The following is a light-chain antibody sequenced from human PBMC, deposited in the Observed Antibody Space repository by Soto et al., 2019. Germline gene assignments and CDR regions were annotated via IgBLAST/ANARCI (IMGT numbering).Light chain of an antibody. CDR1: QSVSSN. V-gene: IGKV3-15*01. CDR3: QQYNNWPFT. Sequence: EIVMTQSPATLSVSPGERATLSCWASQSVSSNLAWYQQKPGQAPRLLIYDASTRATGIPARFSGSGSGTEFTLTISSLQSEDFAIYYCQQYNNWPFTFGPGTKVDIK. J-gene: IGKJ3*01. CDR2: DAS.